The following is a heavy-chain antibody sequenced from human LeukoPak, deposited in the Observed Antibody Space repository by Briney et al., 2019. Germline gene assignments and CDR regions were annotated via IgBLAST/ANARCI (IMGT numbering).Heavy chain of an antibody. V-gene: IGHV1-69*13. D-gene: IGHD3-10*01. CDR2: IIPIYGRA. CDR1: GGSFTSYG. J-gene: IGHJ4*02. CDR3: AAGGAYVFRDDY. Sequence: SVKVSCKASGGSFTSYGISWVRQGPGQGLEWMGKIIPIYGRANYGQKFQGRVTITADELTTTSYMELSSLTAEDMAVYYCAAGGAYVFRDDYWGQGTLVTVSS.